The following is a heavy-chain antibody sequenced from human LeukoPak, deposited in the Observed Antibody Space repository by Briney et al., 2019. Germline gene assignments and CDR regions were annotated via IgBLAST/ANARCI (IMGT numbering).Heavy chain of an antibody. Sequence: GRSLRLSCAASGFTFSNYAMHWVRQAPGKGLEWVANIKEDGTKKYYVDSVKGRFTISRDNAENSLYLQMNSLRAEDTAVYYCARDAAGYDPWGQGTLVTVSS. CDR3: ARDAAGYDP. D-gene: IGHD6-13*01. J-gene: IGHJ5*02. CDR1: GFTFSNYA. V-gene: IGHV3-7*01. CDR2: IKEDGTKK.